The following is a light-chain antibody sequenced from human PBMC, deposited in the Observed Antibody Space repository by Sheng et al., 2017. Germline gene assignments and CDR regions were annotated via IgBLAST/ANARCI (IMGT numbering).Light chain of an antibody. Sequence: IVLTQSPATLSLSLGEKATLSCRASQSINTYLAWYQKKPGQAPRVLIYDASNRATGIPARFSGSGSGTGFTLTISSLEPEDFAVYYCQHRAYFGQGTKLEI. CDR1: QSINTY. CDR2: DAS. CDR3: QHRAY. J-gene: IGKJ2*01. V-gene: IGKV3-11*01.